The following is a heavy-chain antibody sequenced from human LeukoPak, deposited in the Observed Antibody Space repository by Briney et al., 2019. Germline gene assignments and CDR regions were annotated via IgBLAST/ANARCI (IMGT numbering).Heavy chain of an antibody. Sequence: TGGSLRLSCAASGFTFSSYEMNWVRQAPGKGLEWVSYISSSGSTIYYADSVKGRFTISRDNAKNSLYLQMNSLRAEDTAVCYCARSKGIAVAGTIDPWGQGTLVTVSS. CDR3: ARSKGIAVAGTIDP. CDR2: ISSSGSTI. D-gene: IGHD6-19*01. J-gene: IGHJ5*02. V-gene: IGHV3-48*03. CDR1: GFTFSSYE.